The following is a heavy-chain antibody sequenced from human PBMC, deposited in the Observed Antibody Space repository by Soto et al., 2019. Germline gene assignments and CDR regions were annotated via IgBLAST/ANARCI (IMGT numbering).Heavy chain of an antibody. Sequence: ASVKVSCKASGYTFTGYYMHWVRQAPGQGLEWIGWINPNSDGTNYAQKFQGWVTMTRDTSISTAYMELSRLRFDDMAVYYCARDHSIAAAGYIDYWGQGTLVTVSS. CDR1: GYTFTGYY. D-gene: IGHD6-13*01. CDR2: INPNSDGT. J-gene: IGHJ4*02. CDR3: ARDHSIAAAGYIDY. V-gene: IGHV1-2*04.